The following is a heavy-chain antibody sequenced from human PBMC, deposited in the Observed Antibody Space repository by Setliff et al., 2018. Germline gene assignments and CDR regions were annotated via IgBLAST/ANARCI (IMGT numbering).Heavy chain of an antibody. CDR1: GGTFSSYA. CDR2: IIPILGIA. J-gene: IGHJ4*02. V-gene: IGHV1-69*10. CDR3: ASGYDYGGNSEYYFDY. Sequence: SVKVSCKASGGTFSSYAISWVRQAPGQGLEWMGGIIPILGIANYAQKFQGRVTITADESTSTAYMELSSLRSEDTAVYYCASGYDYGGNSEYYFDYWGQGTLVTVSS. D-gene: IGHD4-17*01.